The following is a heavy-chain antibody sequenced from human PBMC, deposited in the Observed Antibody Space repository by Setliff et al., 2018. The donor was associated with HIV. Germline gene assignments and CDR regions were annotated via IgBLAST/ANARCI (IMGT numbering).Heavy chain of an antibody. CDR2: INPNSGGT. CDR3: ARVPDWGTINFDY. Sequence: ASVKVSCKASGYTFTGYYMHWVRQAPGQGLEWMGWINPNSGGTNYAQKFQGRVTMTGDTSISTAYMELSRLRSDDTAVYYCARVPDWGTINFDYWVPETLLVTVSS. D-gene: IGHD7-27*01. V-gene: IGHV1-2*02. CDR1: GYTFTGYY. J-gene: IGHJ4*03.